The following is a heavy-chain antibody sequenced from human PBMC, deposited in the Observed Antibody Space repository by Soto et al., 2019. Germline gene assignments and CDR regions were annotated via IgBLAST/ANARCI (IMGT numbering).Heavy chain of an antibody. J-gene: IGHJ6*03. Sequence: QVQLVQSGAEVRKPGASVTVSCRSSGDSFNDYYIHWVRQAPGQGLEWMGWINPNSGVTKYAQKFQGWVSMTRDTSIRTVYMQLSRLRSDDTAVYYCAIESGGATATLDYYYFHMDVWGTGTTVTVSS. D-gene: IGHD5-12*01. CDR3: AIESGGATATLDYYYFHMDV. V-gene: IGHV1-2*04. CDR2: INPNSGVT. CDR1: GDSFNDYY.